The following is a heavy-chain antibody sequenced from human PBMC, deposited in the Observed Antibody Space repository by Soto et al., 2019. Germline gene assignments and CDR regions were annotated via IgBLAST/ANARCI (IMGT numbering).Heavy chain of an antibody. D-gene: IGHD5-12*01. Sequence: QVQLVQSGAEVKKPGSSVKVSCKASGDSFSTHGFSWVRQAPGQGLEWMGGIIPLFGSPKYAQKFQGRVTVTADESTSTAYMELSSLRSEDTAVYYCARSYSGYDHGNFDYWGQGTLVIVSS. V-gene: IGHV1-69*01. J-gene: IGHJ4*02. CDR3: ARSYSGYDHGNFDY. CDR2: IIPLFGSP. CDR1: GDSFSTHG.